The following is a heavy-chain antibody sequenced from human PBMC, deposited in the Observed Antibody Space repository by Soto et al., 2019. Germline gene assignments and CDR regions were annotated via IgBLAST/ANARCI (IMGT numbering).Heavy chain of an antibody. J-gene: IGHJ5*02. V-gene: IGHV4-34*01. Sequence: QVQLQQWGAGLLKPSETLSLTCAVYGGSFSGYYWSWIRHPPGKGLEWIGEINHSGSTNYNPSLKSRVTISVDTSKNQFSLKLSSVTAADTAVYYCARAGLERRFDPWGQGTLVTVSS. CDR2: INHSGST. CDR3: ARAGLERRFDP. D-gene: IGHD1-1*01. CDR1: GGSFSGYY.